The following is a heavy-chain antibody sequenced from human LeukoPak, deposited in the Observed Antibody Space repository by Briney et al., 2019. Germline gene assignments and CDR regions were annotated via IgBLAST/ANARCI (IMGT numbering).Heavy chain of an antibody. CDR2: ISPRGDIT. Sequence: GGSLRLSCAASGFTFSSFSMNWVRQAPGKGLEWVSGISPRGDITYYKDSVRGRFTISRDNFKNTVSLQLNSLRAEDTAMYYCAKDDDWGRFNHWGQGTLVTVSS. D-gene: IGHD3-16*01. J-gene: IGHJ1*01. CDR3: AKDDDWGRFNH. CDR1: GFTFSSFS. V-gene: IGHV3-23*01.